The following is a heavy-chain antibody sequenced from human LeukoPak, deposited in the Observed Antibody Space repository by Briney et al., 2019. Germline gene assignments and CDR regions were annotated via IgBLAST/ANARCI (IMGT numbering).Heavy chain of an antibody. CDR3: AKDMGATKRAYFDY. CDR2: ISWNSGSI. J-gene: IGHJ4*02. Sequence: GGSLRLSCAASGFTFDDYAMHWVRPAPGKGLEWVSGISWNSGSIGYADSVKGRFTISRDNAKNSLYLQMNRLRAEDTALYYCAKDMGATKRAYFDYWGQGTLVTVSS. D-gene: IGHD1-26*01. V-gene: IGHV3-9*01. CDR1: GFTFDDYA.